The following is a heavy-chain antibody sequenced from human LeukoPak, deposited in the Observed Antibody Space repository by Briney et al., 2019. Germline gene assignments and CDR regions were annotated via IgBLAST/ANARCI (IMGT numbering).Heavy chain of an antibody. V-gene: IGHV3-74*01. J-gene: IGHJ4*02. D-gene: IGHD6-19*01. Sequence: GGSLRLSCAGSGFIFSGYWMHWVRRAPGKGLVWVSRIKTDGSTTYYADSVKGRFTVSKDNAKHTLYLQMNSLRAEDTAVYYCATTGQRSRSGYWGQGTLVTVSS. CDR2: IKTDGSTT. CDR3: ATTGQRSRSGY. CDR1: GFIFSGYW.